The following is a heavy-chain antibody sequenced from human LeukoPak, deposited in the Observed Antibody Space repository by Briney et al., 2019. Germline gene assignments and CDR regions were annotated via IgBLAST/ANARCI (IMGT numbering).Heavy chain of an antibody. J-gene: IGHJ4*02. D-gene: IGHD3-3*01. Sequence: GGSLRLSCAASGFTFSSYAMHWVRQAPGKGLEWVAVISYDGSNKYYADSVKGRFTISRDNSKNTLYLQMNSLRAEDTAVYYCARGYDFWSGNFDYWGQGTLVTVSS. V-gene: IGHV3-30*14. CDR2: ISYDGSNK. CDR1: GFTFSSYA. CDR3: ARGYDFWSGNFDY.